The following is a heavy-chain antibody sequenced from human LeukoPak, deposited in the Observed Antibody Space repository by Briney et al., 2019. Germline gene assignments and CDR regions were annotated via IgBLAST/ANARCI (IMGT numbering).Heavy chain of an antibody. J-gene: IGHJ4*02. V-gene: IGHV3-23*01. D-gene: IGHD6-13*01. CDR1: GFTFSSYA. CDR3: AKVRYSSSADQSFDY. Sequence: GGSLRLSCAASGFTFSSYAMSWVRQAPGKGLEWVSAISGSGGSTYYADYVKGRFTITRDNSKNTPYLQMNSLRSEDTAVYYCAKVRYSSSADQSFDYWGQGTLVTVSS. CDR2: ISGSGGST.